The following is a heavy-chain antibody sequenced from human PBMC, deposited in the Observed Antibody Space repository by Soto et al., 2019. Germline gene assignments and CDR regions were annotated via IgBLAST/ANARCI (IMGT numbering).Heavy chain of an antibody. V-gene: IGHV3-30-3*01. CDR2: ISYDGSNK. J-gene: IGHJ4*02. D-gene: IGHD6-13*01. Sequence: QVQLVESGGGVVQPGRSLRLSCAASGFTFSSYAMHWVRQAPGKGLEWVAVISYDGSNKYYADSVKGLFTISRDNSKNALYLQMNSLRAEDTAVYYCAQCAGAFDYWGQGTLVTVSS. CDR3: AQCAGAFDY. CDR1: GFTFSSYA.